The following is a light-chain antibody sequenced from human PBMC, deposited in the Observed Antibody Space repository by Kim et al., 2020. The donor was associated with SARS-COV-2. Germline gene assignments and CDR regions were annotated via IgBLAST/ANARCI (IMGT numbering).Light chain of an antibody. J-gene: IGKJ1*01. Sequence: ASVGDRVTIPCRASQSISSWLAWYQQKPGKAPKLLIYYASSLESGVPSRFSGSGSGTEFTLTISSLQPDDFATYYCQQYNSYPWTFGQGTKVEIK. CDR2: YAS. CDR3: QQYNSYPWT. V-gene: IGKV1-5*01. CDR1: QSISSW.